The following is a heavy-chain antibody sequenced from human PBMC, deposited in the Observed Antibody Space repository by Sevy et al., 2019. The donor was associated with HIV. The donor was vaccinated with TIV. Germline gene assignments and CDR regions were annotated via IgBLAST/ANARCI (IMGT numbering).Heavy chain of an antibody. CDR3: STRAYVPGTRLPQYFDL. V-gene: IGHV1-24*01. J-gene: IGHJ2*01. CDR2: FDPEDGKT. CDR1: GYTPTELC. D-gene: IGHD3-10*02. Sequence: ASVKVSCKVSGYTPTELCIHWVRQAPGEGLEWMGGFDPEDGKTIYEKKFQGRVTMTEVTSTDTAYMELTSLRSDDTAMYYGSTRAYVPGTRLPQYFDLWGRGTLVTVSS.